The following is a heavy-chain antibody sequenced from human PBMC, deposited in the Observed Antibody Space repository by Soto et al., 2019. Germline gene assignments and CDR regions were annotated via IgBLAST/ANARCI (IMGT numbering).Heavy chain of an antibody. V-gene: IGHV4-4*07. Sequence: QVQLQESGPGLVKPSETLSLTCTVSDDSISSYYWSWIRQAAGKGLEWIGRIYSSGSTTYNPSLKSRVTMSLDTSKNQFSLKLSSVTAADTAVYYCARDGEGYCSGGSCSAENWFDPWGQGILVTVSS. CDR3: ARDGEGYCSGGSCSAENWFDP. J-gene: IGHJ5*02. CDR1: DDSISSYY. CDR2: IYSSGST. D-gene: IGHD2-15*01.